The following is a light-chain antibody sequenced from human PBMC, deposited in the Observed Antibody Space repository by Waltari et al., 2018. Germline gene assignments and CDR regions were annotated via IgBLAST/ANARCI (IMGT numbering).Light chain of an antibody. J-gene: IGKJ1*01. CDR1: QSVSSY. CDR3: QQRSNWWT. CDR2: DAS. Sequence: EIVLTQSPATLSLSPGETATLSCRASQSVSSYLAWYQQKPGQAPRLLRYDASNRATGIPARFSGSGSGTDFTLTISSLEPEDFAVYYCQQRSNWWTFGQGTKVEIK. V-gene: IGKV3-11*01.